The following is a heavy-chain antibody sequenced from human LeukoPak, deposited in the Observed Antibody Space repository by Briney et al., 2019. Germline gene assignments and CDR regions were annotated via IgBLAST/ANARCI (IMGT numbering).Heavy chain of an antibody. CDR1: GFTFSSYG. D-gene: IGHD1-1*01. Sequence: GGSLRLSCAASGFTFSSYGMSWVRQTPGKGLEWVSAISGSGGTTYYADSVKGRFTSSRDNSKNTLYLQMNSLRAEDTAVYYCAKKKVVIGIPGTYFDYWGQGILVTVSS. V-gene: IGHV3-23*01. CDR2: ISGSGGTT. J-gene: IGHJ4*02. CDR3: AKKKVVIGIPGTYFDY.